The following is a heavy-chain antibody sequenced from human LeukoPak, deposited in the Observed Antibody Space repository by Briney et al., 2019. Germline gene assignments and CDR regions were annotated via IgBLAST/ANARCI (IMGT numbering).Heavy chain of an antibody. CDR1: GLTFSSYA. Sequence: PGGSLRLSCAASGLTFSSYAMSWVRQAPGKGLEWVSAISGSGGSTYYADSVKGRFTISRDNSKNTLYLQMNSLRAEDTAVYYCAKDRTPIIVGAYPDAFDIWGQGTMVTVSS. D-gene: IGHD1-26*01. CDR3: AKDRTPIIVGAYPDAFDI. V-gene: IGHV3-23*01. J-gene: IGHJ3*02. CDR2: ISGSGGST.